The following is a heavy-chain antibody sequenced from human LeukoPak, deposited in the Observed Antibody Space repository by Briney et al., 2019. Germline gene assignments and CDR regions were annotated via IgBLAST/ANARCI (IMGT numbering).Heavy chain of an antibody. CDR3: ARGRAAVTTDY. D-gene: IGHD4-17*01. CDR2: IYYSGST. V-gene: IGHV4-59*01. Sequence: SETLSLTCTVSGGSISSYYWSWIRQPPGKGLEWIGYIYYSGSTNYNPSLKSRVTISVDTSKNQFSLKLSSVTAADTAVYYCARGRAAVTTDYWGQGTLVTVSS. J-gene: IGHJ4*02. CDR1: GGSISSYY.